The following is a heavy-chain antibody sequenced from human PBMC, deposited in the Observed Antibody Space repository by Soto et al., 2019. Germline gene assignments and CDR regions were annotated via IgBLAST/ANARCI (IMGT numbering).Heavy chain of an antibody. CDR3: ARGRPYGMDV. J-gene: IGHJ6*02. Sequence: EVQLVESGGGLVQPGGSLRVSCAASGFTFGSYWMNWVRQAPGKGLVWVSRIDSDGSSTTYADSVKGRFTTSRDNAKNTLYLQMSSLRVEDTAVYYCARGRPYGMDVWGQGTTDTVSS. CDR2: IDSDGSST. V-gene: IGHV3-74*01. CDR1: GFTFGSYW.